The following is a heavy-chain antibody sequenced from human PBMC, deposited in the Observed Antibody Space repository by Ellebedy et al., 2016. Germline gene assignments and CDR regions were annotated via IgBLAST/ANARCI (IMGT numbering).Heavy chain of an antibody. D-gene: IGHD6-19*01. V-gene: IGHV3-7*04. CDR3: AKDRTGGWSFDY. CDR2: LNQDGSEK. CDR1: GFTFSSHW. Sequence: GESLKISCTASGFTFSSHWMTWVRQGPGKGLEWVANLNQDGSEKYYVGSVKGRFTISRDNAKNSLYLQMNSLRSEDTAVYYCAKDRTGGWSFDYWGQGTLVTVSS. J-gene: IGHJ4*02.